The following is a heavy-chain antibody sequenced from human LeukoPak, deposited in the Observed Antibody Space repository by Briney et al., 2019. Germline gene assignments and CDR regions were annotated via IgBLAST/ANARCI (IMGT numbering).Heavy chain of an antibody. CDR1: GGSISTSAFY. CDR2: IYDSGNE. J-gene: IGHJ6*03. D-gene: IGHD2/OR15-2a*01. CDR3: ARQISDYYYYYMDV. Sequence: SETLSLTCTVSGGSISTSAFYWGWIRQPPGKGLEWIGSIYDSGNEFYNPSLKSRVTISADTSTNQFSLKLNSVTAADTAMYYCARQISDYYYYYMDVWGEGITVTVSS. V-gene: IGHV4-39*01.